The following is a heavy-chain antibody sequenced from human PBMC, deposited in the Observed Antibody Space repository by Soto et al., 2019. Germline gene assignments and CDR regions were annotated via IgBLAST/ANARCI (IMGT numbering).Heavy chain of an antibody. CDR1: GGSISSGGYY. V-gene: IGHV4-31*03. CDR3: ARDRVSYGSGSYYYFDY. D-gene: IGHD3-10*01. Sequence: QVQLQESGPGLVKPSQTLSLTCTVSGGSISSGGYYWSWIRQHPGKGLEWIGYIYYSGSTYYNPSLKSRVTISVDTSKNQFSLELSSVTAADTAVYYCARDRVSYGSGSYYYFDYWGQGTLVTVSS. J-gene: IGHJ4*02. CDR2: IYYSGST.